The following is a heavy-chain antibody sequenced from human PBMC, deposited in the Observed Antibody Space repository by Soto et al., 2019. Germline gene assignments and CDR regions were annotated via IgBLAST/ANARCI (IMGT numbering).Heavy chain of an antibody. Sequence: ASVKVSGKASGYTFTSYDINWVRQATGQGLEWMGWMNPNSGNTGYAQKFQGRVTMTRNTSISTAYMELSSLRSEDTAVYYCASPARNYAFSAASSFHTWGQETMLTVPS. V-gene: IGHV1-8*01. CDR3: ASPARNYAFSAASSFHT. CDR2: MNPNSGNT. D-gene: IGHD3-3*01. J-gene: IGHJ4*03. CDR1: GYTFTSYD.